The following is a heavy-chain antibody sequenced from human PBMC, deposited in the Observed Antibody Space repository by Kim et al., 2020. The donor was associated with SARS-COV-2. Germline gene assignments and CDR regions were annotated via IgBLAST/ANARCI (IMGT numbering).Heavy chain of an antibody. CDR2: ISGSGGST. D-gene: IGHD6-19*01. CDR3: AKSIVVPTRSSGWYVD. J-gene: IGHJ4*02. V-gene: IGHV3-23*01. Sequence: GGSLRLSCAASGFTFSSYAMSWVRQAPGKGLEWVSAISGSGGSTYYADSVKGRFTISRDNSKNTLYLQMNSLRAEDTAVYYCAKSIVVPTRSSGWYVDWGQGTLVTVSS. CDR1: GFTFSSYA.